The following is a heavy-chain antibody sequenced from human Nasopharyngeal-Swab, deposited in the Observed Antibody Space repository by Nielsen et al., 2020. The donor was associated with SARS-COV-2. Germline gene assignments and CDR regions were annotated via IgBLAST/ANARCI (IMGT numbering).Heavy chain of an antibody. V-gene: IGHV3-23*03. CDR1: GFTFSSYA. Sequence: GSLRLSCAASGFTFSSYAMSWVRQAPGKGLEWVSVIYSGGSSTYYADSVKGRFTISRDNSKNTLYLQMNSLRAEDTAVYYCAKWGVSEGGMDVWGQGTTVTVSS. CDR2: IYSGGSST. CDR3: AKWGVSEGGMDV. J-gene: IGHJ6*02. D-gene: IGHD3-16*01.